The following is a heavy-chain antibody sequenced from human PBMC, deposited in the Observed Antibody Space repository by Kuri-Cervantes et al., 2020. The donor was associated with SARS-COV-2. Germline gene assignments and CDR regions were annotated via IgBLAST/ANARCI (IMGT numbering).Heavy chain of an antibody. CDR2: IYYSGST. CDR1: GGSISSSSYY. D-gene: IGHD4-11*01. Sequence: SETLSLTCPVSGGSISSSSYYWGWLRQPPGKGLEWIGRIYYSGSTYYNPSLKSRVTISVDTSKNQFSLKLSSVTAADTAVYYCARLTTSYFDYWGQGTLVTVSS. J-gene: IGHJ4*02. V-gene: IGHV4-39*01. CDR3: ARLTTSYFDY.